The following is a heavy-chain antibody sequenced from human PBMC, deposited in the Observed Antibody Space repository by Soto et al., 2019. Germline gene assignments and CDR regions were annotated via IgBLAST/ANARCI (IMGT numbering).Heavy chain of an antibody. CDR1: GFTFSSYA. J-gene: IGHJ3*02. CDR3: AKESRDYYYDSSGYYYDDAFDI. V-gene: IGHV3-23*01. Sequence: GGSLRLSCAASGFTFSSYAMSWVRQAPGKGLEWVSAISGSGGSTYYADSVKGRFTISRDNSKNTLYLQMNSLRAEDTAVYCCAKESRDYYYDSSGYYYDDAFDIWGQGTMVTVSS. CDR2: ISGSGGST. D-gene: IGHD3-22*01.